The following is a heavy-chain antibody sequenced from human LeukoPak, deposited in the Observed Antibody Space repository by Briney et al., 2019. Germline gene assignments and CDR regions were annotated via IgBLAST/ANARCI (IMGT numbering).Heavy chain of an antibody. V-gene: IGHV4-34*01. CDR2: INHSGST. CDR3: AKSNGYGLIDI. Sequence: SETLSLTCAVYGGSFSGYYWSWIRQPPGKGLEWIGEINHSGSTNYNPSLKSRVTISVDTSKNQFSLNLNSVTAADTAVYYCAKSNGYGLIDIWGQGTMVTVSS. CDR1: GGSFSGYY. J-gene: IGHJ3*02. D-gene: IGHD3-22*01.